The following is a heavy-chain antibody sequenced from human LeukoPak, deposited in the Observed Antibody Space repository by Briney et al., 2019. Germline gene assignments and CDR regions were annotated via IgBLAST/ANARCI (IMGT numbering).Heavy chain of an antibody. CDR1: GFTFSNYG. Sequence: GGSLRLSCAASGFTFSNYGMNWVRQAPGKGLEWLSYISSDSSSLSYADSVRGRFTISRDNAKNSLYLQMNSLRDEDTAVYYCARRYSSGWSVFDYWGQGTLVSVSS. CDR3: ARRYSSGWSVFDY. V-gene: IGHV3-48*02. J-gene: IGHJ4*02. D-gene: IGHD6-19*01. CDR2: ISSDSSSL.